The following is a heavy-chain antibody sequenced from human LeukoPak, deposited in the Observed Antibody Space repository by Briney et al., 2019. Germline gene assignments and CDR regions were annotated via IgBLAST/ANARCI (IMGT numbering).Heavy chain of an antibody. D-gene: IGHD3-22*01. Sequence: PGGSLRLACAASGFTFSSYSMNWVRQAPGRGLEWVSSISSSSSYIYYADSVKGRFTISRDNAKISLYLQMNSLRAEDTAVYYCARDLGDSSGYYEWYYYYYGMDVWGQGTTVTVSS. CDR1: GFTFSSYS. J-gene: IGHJ6*02. CDR2: ISSSSSYI. V-gene: IGHV3-21*01. CDR3: ARDLGDSSGYYEWYYYYYGMDV.